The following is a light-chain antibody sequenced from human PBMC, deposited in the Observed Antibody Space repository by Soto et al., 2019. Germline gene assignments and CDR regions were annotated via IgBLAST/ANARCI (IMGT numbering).Light chain of an antibody. CDR1: SSNIGGQT. J-gene: IGLJ3*02. CDR3: AAWDESLNGQV. Sequence: QSVLTQPPSVSGTPGQSVTISCSGSSSNIGGQTVSWYQQLPGTAPNLLIYSGHQRPSGVPDRFSASKSGSSASLAISGLQSEDEGEYYCAAWDESLNGQVFGGGTKLTVL. CDR2: SGH. V-gene: IGLV1-44*01.